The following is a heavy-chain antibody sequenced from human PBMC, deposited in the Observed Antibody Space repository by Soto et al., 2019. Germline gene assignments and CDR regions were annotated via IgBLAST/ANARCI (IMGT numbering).Heavy chain of an antibody. D-gene: IGHD6-13*01. J-gene: IGHJ4*02. Sequence: PGGSLRLSCAASGFTFSSYTMHWVRQTPGKGLERVAVISYDGSDKYYADSVKGRFTISRDNSKNSLYLQMNSLRAEDTAVYYCAKRRPYSSSWYEDYWGQGTLVTVSS. CDR1: GFTFSSYT. CDR2: ISYDGSDK. V-gene: IGHV3-30*18. CDR3: AKRRPYSSSWYEDY.